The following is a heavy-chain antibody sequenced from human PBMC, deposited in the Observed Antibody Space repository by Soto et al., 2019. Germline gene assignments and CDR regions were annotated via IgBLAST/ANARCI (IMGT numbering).Heavy chain of an antibody. D-gene: IGHD6-6*01. CDR1: GGTFSSYA. V-gene: IGHV1-69*01. Sequence: QVQLVQSGAEVKKPGSSVKVSCKASGGTFSSYAISWVRQAPGQGLEWMGGIIPSFGTANYAQNFQGRVTITADESTSTAYMELSSLRSEDTAVYYCARDQSSIAARSYAFDIWGQGTMVTVSS. CDR2: IIPSFGTA. J-gene: IGHJ3*02. CDR3: ARDQSSIAARSYAFDI.